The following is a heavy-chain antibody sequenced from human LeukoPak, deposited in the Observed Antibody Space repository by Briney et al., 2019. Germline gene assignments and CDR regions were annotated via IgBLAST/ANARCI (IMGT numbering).Heavy chain of an antibody. J-gene: IGHJ3*02. CDR2: IYYSGST. CDR1: GGSISSGGYY. D-gene: IGHD3-16*01. CDR3: ARGRLTHAFDI. V-gene: IGHV4-31*03. Sequence: PSETLSLTCTVSGGSISSGGYYWSWIRQHPGKGLEWIGYIYYSGSTYYNPSLKSRVTISVDTSKNQFSLKLSSVTAADTAVYYCARGRLTHAFDIWGQGTMVTVSS.